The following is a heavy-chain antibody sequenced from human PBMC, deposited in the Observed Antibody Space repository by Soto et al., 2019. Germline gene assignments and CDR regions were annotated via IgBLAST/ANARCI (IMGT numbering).Heavy chain of an antibody. J-gene: IGHJ6*02. CDR1: GGSISSGDYY. V-gene: IGHV4-30-4*01. D-gene: IGHD5-12*01. Sequence: SETLSLTCTVSGGSISSGDYYWSWIRQPPGKGLEWIGYIYYSGSTYYNPSLKSRVTISVDTSKNQFSLKLSSVTAADTAVYYCAREGVGDGYNTAGPYYYYYGTDVWGQGTTVTVSS. CDR3: AREGVGDGYNTAGPYYYYYGTDV. CDR2: IYYSGST.